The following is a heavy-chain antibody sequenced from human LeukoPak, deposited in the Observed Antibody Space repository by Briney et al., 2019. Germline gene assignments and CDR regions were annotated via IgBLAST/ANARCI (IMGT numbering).Heavy chain of an antibody. CDR2: TSSDLNVK. Sequence: GKSLRLSCAASGFTFSVYAMHWVRQAPGKGLEWVAVTSSDLNVKLYADSVKGRFTISRDNSRSTLYLQMNSLRPEDTAIYYCAREGYYGSGSPPSLYFDYWGQGTLVTVSS. V-gene: IGHV3-30-3*01. D-gene: IGHD3-10*01. CDR1: GFTFSVYA. CDR3: AREGYYGSGSPPSLYFDY. J-gene: IGHJ4*02.